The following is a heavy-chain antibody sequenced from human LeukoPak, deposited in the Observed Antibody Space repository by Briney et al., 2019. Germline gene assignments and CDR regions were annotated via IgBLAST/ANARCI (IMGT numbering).Heavy chain of an antibody. J-gene: IGHJ4*02. V-gene: IGHV3-74*01. CDR3: ARNSGGWYDY. Sequence: GGSLRLSCAASGFSFSNSWMDWARQAPGKGLVWVSRINNDGSSTTYADSVKGRFTISRDNAKNTLSLQMNSLRPEDTAVYYCARNSGGWYDYWGQGTLVTVSS. CDR2: INNDGSST. D-gene: IGHD6-19*01. CDR1: GFSFSNSW.